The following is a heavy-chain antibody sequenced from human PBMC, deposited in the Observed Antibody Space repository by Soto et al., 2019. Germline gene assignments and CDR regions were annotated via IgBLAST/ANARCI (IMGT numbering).Heavy chain of an antibody. Sequence: EVQLVESGGGLVQPGRSLRLSCAASGFTFDDYAMHWVRQAPGKGLEWVSGISWNSGSIGYADCVKGRFTISRDNAKNSLYLQMNSLRAEDTALYYCAKVLGFGVVIPAYMDVWGKGTTVTVSS. CDR2: ISWNSGSI. D-gene: IGHD3-3*01. J-gene: IGHJ6*03. CDR3: AKVLGFGVVIPAYMDV. V-gene: IGHV3-9*01. CDR1: GFTFDDYA.